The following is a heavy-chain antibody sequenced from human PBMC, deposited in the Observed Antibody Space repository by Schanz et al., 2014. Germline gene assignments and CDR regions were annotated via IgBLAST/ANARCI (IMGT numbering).Heavy chain of an antibody. CDR1: GFSVSTNY. Sequence: EVQLVESGGCLIQPGGSLRLSCAVSGFSVSTNYMSWARQAPGKGLEWISSLYINAGSTRYADSVKGRFFISRDSSKNTLFLQMNSLRADDTALYFCARDEGRDGYNLAFDVWGQGTLVTVSS. J-gene: IGHJ3*01. D-gene: IGHD5-12*01. CDR3: ARDEGRDGYNLAFDV. V-gene: IGHV3-53*01. CDR2: LYINAGST.